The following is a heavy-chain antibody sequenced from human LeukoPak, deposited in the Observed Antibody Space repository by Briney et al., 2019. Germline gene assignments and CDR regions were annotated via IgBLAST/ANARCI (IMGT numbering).Heavy chain of an antibody. D-gene: IGHD3-10*01. CDR3: ARSYGSGRNLFDP. CDR2: INPNSGGT. J-gene: IGHJ5*02. Sequence: ASVKVSCKASGYTFTGYYMHWVRQAPGQGLEWMGWINPNSGGTNYAQKFQGRVTMTRDTSISTAYMELSRLRSDDTAVYYCARSYGSGRNLFDPWGQGTLVTVSS. CDR1: GYTFTGYY. V-gene: IGHV1-2*02.